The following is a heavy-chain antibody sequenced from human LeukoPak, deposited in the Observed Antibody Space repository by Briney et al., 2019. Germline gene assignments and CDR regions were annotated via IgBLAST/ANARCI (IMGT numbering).Heavy chain of an antibody. J-gene: IGHJ6*03. CDR2: INPSGGST. V-gene: IGHV1-46*01. D-gene: IGHD4-11*01. CDR3: ARGHSIEPYYYYYYMDV. Sequence: ASVKVSCKASGYTFTSYYMHWVRQAPGQGLEWMGIINPSGGSTSYAQKFQGRVTMTGDTSTSTVYMELSSLRSEDTAVYYCARGHSIEPYYYYYYMDVWGKGTTVTVSS. CDR1: GYTFTSYY.